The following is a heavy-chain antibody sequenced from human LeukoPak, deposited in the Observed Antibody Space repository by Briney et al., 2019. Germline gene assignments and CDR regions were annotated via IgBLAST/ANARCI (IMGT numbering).Heavy chain of an antibody. CDR2: IYDSGNT. CDR3: ARVGYCSSASCYSPGAFDI. V-gene: IGHV4-30-4*01. J-gene: IGHJ3*02. D-gene: IGHD2-2*01. Sequence: PSETLSLTCTVSGDSVSTTDYYWTWIRQPPGRGLEWIGYIYDSGNTYYNPPLKSRVTISVDTSNNQVSLKLRSVTAADTAVYYCARVGYCSSASCYSPGAFDIWGQGTMVTIFS. CDR1: GDSVSTTDYY.